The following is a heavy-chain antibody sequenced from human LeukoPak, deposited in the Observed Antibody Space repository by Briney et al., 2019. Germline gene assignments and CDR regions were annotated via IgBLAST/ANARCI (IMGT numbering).Heavy chain of an antibody. D-gene: IGHD2-21*01. J-gene: IGHJ3*02. CDR1: GGSISSSSYY. Sequence: ASETLSLTCTVSGGSISSSSYYCGWIRQPPGKGLEWIGSISYSGTTYYNPSLKSRVTISVDTSKNQFSLKLSSVTAADTAVYYCARAHMDAFDIWGQGTMVTVSS. CDR2: ISYSGTT. CDR3: ARAHMDAFDI. V-gene: IGHV4-39*07.